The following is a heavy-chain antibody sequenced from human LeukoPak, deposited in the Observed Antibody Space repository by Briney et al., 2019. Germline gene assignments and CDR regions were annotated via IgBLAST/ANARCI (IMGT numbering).Heavy chain of an antibody. CDR2: ISAYNGNT. CDR1: GYTFTSYG. D-gene: IGHD6-19*01. CDR3: ARDIRIRYSSGWYLY. Sequence: ASVKVSCKASGYTFTSYGISWVRQAPGQGLKWMGWISAYNGNTNYAQKLQGRVTMTTDTSTSTAYMELRSLRSDDTAVYYCARDIRIRYSSGWYLYWGQGTLVTVSS. J-gene: IGHJ4*02. V-gene: IGHV1-18*01.